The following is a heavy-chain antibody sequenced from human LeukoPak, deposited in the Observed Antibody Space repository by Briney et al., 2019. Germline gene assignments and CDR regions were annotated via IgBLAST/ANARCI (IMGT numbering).Heavy chain of an antibody. V-gene: IGHV5-51*01. CDR2: IYPGDSDT. CDR3: ARRTTRYYYDSSGYEAPHLDY. Sequence: GESLKISCKGSGYSFTSYWIGWVRQMPGKGLEWMGIIYPGDSDTRYSPSFQGLVTISADKSISTAYLQWSSLKASDTALYYCARRTTRYYYDSSGYEAPHLDYWGQGTLVTVSS. CDR1: GYSFTSYW. D-gene: IGHD3-22*01. J-gene: IGHJ4*02.